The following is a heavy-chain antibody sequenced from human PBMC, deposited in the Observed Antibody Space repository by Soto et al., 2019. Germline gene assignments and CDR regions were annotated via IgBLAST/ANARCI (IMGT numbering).Heavy chain of an antibody. J-gene: IGHJ3*02. V-gene: IGHV1-18*01. CDR2: ISPYNGNT. CDR3: ARGSQKRWLYFDAFAI. CDR1: GHTFSTYG. D-gene: IGHD6-19*01. Sequence: QVQLVQSGPEVKKPGASVTVSCKASGHTFSTYGINWVRQAPGQGLEWMGWISPYNGNTNYAQKFQGRATMTTDTCTSRAYMELRSLRSDYTAVYYCARGSQKRWLYFDAFAIWGQGTMVTVSS.